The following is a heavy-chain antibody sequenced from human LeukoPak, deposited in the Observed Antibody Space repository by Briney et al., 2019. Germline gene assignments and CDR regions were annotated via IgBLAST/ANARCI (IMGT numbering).Heavy chain of an antibody. CDR2: ITGNGEST. J-gene: IGHJ3*02. D-gene: IGHD5-24*01. Sequence: GGSLRLSCVASGFTFSGYAMSWVRQAPGKGLQWVTGITGNGESTYYIDSVKGRFTISRDNSKNTLYLQMNSLRAEDTAVYYCAKDLFGMATMASDAFDIWGQGTMVTVSS. V-gene: IGHV3-23*01. CDR1: GFTFSGYA. CDR3: AKDLFGMATMASDAFDI.